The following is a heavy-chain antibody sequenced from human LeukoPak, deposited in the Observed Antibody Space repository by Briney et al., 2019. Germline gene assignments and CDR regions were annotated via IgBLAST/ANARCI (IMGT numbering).Heavy chain of an antibody. D-gene: IGHD5-12*01. V-gene: IGHV3-30*18. Sequence: GGSLRLSCAASGFTFSSYGMDWVRQAQGKGLEWVAVISYDGSNKYYADSVKGRFTISRDNSKNTLYLQMNSLRAEDTAVYYCAKSVVATRYLVDYWGQGTLVTVSS. CDR1: GFTFSSYG. CDR2: ISYDGSNK. J-gene: IGHJ4*02. CDR3: AKSVVATRYLVDY.